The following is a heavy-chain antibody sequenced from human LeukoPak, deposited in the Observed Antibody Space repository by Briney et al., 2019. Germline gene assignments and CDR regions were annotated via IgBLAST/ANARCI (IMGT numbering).Heavy chain of an antibody. CDR2: IYYSGST. Sequence: SETLSLTCTVSGGSISSYYWSWIRQPPGKGLEWIGYIYYSGSTNYNPSLKSRVTISGDTSKNQFFLNLSSVTAADTAVYYCARVGYSGSGYYYYYMDVWGKGTTVTVSS. V-gene: IGHV4-59*01. CDR3: ARVGYSGSGYYYYYMDV. D-gene: IGHD6-19*01. CDR1: GGSISSYY. J-gene: IGHJ6*03.